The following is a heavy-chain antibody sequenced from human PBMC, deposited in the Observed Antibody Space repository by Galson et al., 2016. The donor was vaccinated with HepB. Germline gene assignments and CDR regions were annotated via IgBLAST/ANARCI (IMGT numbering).Heavy chain of an antibody. V-gene: IGHV3-33*06. J-gene: IGHJ4*02. CDR2: VWYDGSDQ. Sequence: SLRLSCAASGFSFKEYAMHWFRQAPGKGLEWVAVVWYDGSDQRYADSVKGRFTISRDNAKNTVSLQMDSLRVDDVAVYYCAKEGNNWEFDYWGQGTLVTVSS. CDR1: GFSFKEYA. CDR3: AKEGNNWEFDY. D-gene: IGHD1-1*01.